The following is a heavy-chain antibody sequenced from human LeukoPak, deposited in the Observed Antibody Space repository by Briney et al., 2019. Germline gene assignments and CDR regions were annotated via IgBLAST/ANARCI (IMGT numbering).Heavy chain of an antibody. Sequence: ASVKVSCKASGYTFTSYYMHWVRQAPGQGLEWMGIINPSGGSTSYAQKFQGRVTMTRDTSTSTVYMELSSLRSEDTAVYYCARDFLRFGELLGEDWFDPWGQGTLVTVSS. D-gene: IGHD3-10*01. CDR2: INPSGGST. CDR1: GYTFTSYY. CDR3: ARDFLRFGELLGEDWFDP. V-gene: IGHV1-46*01. J-gene: IGHJ5*02.